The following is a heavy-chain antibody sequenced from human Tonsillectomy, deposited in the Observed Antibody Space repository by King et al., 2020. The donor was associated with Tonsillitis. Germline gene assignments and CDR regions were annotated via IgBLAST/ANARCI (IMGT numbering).Heavy chain of an antibody. CDR1: GGSISSYY. J-gene: IGHJ6*02. Sequence: VQLQESGPGLVKPSETLSLMCTVSGGSISSYYWSWIRQPPGKGLEWIGYIYYSGSSNYNPSLKSRVTISVDTSKNQFSLKLSSVTAADTAVYYCARGNTPRGYYYYGMDVWGQGTTVTVSS. CDR3: ARGNTPRGYYYYGMDV. D-gene: IGHD5-18*01. CDR2: IYYSGSS. V-gene: IGHV4-59*12.